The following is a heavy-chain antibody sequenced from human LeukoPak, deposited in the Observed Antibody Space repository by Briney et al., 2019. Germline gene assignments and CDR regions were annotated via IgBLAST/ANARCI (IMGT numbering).Heavy chain of an antibody. CDR2: INHSGST. V-gene: IGHV4-34*01. D-gene: IGHD6-13*01. CDR1: GGSISSYY. CDR3: ARREPYSSSWYGSFDY. J-gene: IGHJ4*02. Sequence: PSETLSLTCTVSGGSISSYYWSWIRQPPGKGLEWIGEINHSGSTNYNPSLKSRVTISVDTSKNQFSLKLSSVTAADTAVYYCARREPYSSSWYGSFDYWGQGTLVTVSS.